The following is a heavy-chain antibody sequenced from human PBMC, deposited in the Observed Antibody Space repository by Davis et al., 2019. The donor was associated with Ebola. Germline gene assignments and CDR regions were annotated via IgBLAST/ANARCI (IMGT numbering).Heavy chain of an antibody. CDR1: GYTFTSYG. CDR3: ARGPGYYYDSPFDY. J-gene: IGHJ4*02. V-gene: IGHV1-18*01. Sequence: ASVKVSCKASGYTFTSYGISWVRQAPGQGPEWMGWISAYNGNTNYAQKLQGRVTMTTDTSTSTAYMELRSLRSDDTAVYYCARGPGYYYDSPFDYWGQGTLVTVSS. D-gene: IGHD3-22*01. CDR2: ISAYNGNT.